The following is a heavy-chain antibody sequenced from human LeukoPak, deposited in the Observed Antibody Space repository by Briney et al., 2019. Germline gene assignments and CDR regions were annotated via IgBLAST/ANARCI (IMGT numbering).Heavy chain of an antibody. V-gene: IGHV4-34*01. CDR1: GGSFSGYY. D-gene: IGHD6-19*01. Sequence: SETLSLTCAVYGGSFSGYYWSWIRQPPGKGLEWIGEINHSGSTNYNSSLKSRVTISVDTSKNQFSLKLSSVTAADTAVYYCARLIAVAGTGPTNWFDPWGQGTLVTVSS. J-gene: IGHJ5*02. CDR2: INHSGST. CDR3: ARLIAVAGTGPTNWFDP.